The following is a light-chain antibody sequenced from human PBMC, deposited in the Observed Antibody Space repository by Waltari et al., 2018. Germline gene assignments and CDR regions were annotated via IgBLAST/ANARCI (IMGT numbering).Light chain of an antibody. CDR3: QQYEPTSVS. CDR2: GAS. CDR1: LIVSRTS. J-gene: IGKJ4*01. Sequence: EIVLTQSPGILSASPGERATLSCRASLIVSRTSLGWYQQKPGQAPRLRMYGASTRATGIPDRFSGSGSGTDFTLTISRLEPEDFAVYFCQQYEPTSVSFGGGTKVEIK. V-gene: IGKV3-20*01.